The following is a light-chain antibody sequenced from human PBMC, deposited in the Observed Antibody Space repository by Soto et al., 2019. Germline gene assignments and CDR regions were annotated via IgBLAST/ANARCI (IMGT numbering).Light chain of an antibody. J-gene: IGKJ1*01. Sequence: EVVMTQSSANLSVSPGVGATLSCWASQPVSDKLAWYQQKPGQAPRLLIYGASARALGIPDRFSGSGSGTDFTLTINRLEPEDFVIYYCQQYGSSPWTFGQGTKVDIK. CDR1: QPVSDK. V-gene: IGKV3-15*01. CDR2: GAS. CDR3: QQYGSSPWT.